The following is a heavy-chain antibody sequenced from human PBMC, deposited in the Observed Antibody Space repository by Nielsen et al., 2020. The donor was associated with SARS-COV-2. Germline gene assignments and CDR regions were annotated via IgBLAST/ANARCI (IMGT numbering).Heavy chain of an antibody. D-gene: IGHD3-9*01. Sequence: WVGQAPGQGLEWMGIINPSGGSTSYAQKFQGRVTMTRDTSTSTVYMELSSLRSEDTAVYYCAREGVDWTNPLYGMDVWGQGTTVTVSS. CDR3: AREGVDWTNPLYGMDV. CDR2: INPSGGST. V-gene: IGHV1-46*01. J-gene: IGHJ6*02.